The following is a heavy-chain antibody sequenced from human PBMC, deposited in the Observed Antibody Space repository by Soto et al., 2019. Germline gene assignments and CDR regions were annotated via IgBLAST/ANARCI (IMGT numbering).Heavy chain of an antibody. Sequence: GGSLRLSCAASGFTFSSYAMHWVRQAPGKGLEWVAVISYDGSNKYYADSVKGRFTISRDNSKNTLYLQMNSLRAEDTAVYYCARGRSRILRFGELMIDYWGQGTLVTSPQ. D-gene: IGHD3-10*01. V-gene: IGHV3-30-3*01. J-gene: IGHJ4*02. CDR3: ARGRSRILRFGELMIDY. CDR1: GFTFSSYA. CDR2: ISYDGSNK.